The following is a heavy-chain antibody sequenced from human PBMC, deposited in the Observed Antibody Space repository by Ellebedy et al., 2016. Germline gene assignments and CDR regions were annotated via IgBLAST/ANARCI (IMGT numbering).Heavy chain of an antibody. CDR2: ISWNGGST. CDR3: AKDRYDFWSGYYLTDH. D-gene: IGHD3-3*01. V-gene: IGHV3-43*01. J-gene: IGHJ5*02. CDR1: GFNFHEYT. Sequence: GESLKISXAASGFNFHEYTMHWFRQAPGKGLEWVSLISWNGGSTYYADSVKGRFTISRDKSRNSLYLQMNSLRTEDTALYYCAKDRYDFWSGYYLTDHWGQGTLVTVSS.